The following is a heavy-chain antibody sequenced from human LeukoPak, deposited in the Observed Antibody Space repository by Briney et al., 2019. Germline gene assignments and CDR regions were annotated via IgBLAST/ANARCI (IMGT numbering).Heavy chain of an antibody. D-gene: IGHD3-22*01. CDR1: GFTLSSYA. V-gene: IGHV3-23*01. CDR3: AREGNYYDSSGVL. J-gene: IGHJ4*02. CDR2: ISGSGGST. Sequence: PGGSLRLSCAASGFTLSSYAMSWVRQAPGKGLEWVSAISGSGGSTYYADSVKGRFTISRDNSKNSLYLQMNSLRAEDTAVYYCAREGNYYDSSGVLWGQGTLVTVSS.